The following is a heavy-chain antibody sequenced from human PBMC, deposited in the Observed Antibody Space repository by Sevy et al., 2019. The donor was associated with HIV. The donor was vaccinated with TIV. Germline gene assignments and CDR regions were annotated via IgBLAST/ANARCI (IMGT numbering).Heavy chain of an antibody. J-gene: IGHJ4*02. CDR2: INTNTGNP. D-gene: IGHD6-6*01. CDR1: GYTFPSYA. V-gene: IGHV7-4-1*02. CDR3: ARDPNFVIAAETYSDY. Sequence: ASVKVSCKASGYTFPSYAMNWVRQAPGQGLEWMGWINTNTGNPTYAQGFTGWFVFSLDTSVSTAYLQISSLKAEDTAVYYCARDPNFVIAAETYSDYWGQGTLVTVSS.